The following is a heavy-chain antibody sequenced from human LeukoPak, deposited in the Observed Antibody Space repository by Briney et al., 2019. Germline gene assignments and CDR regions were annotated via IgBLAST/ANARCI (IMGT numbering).Heavy chain of an antibody. CDR3: ARNPGALGYSSGWYVY. V-gene: IGHV4-38-2*02. CDR2: INHSWST. CDR1: GYSISNNFY. J-gene: IGHJ4*02. D-gene: IGHD6-19*01. Sequence: KSSETLSLTCTVSGYSISNNFYWAWIRQSPGKGLEWIVSINHSWSTYYNPSLKSRVTISVDTSKNQFSLKLTSVTAADTAVYYCARNPGALGYSSGWYVYWGQGTLVTVSS.